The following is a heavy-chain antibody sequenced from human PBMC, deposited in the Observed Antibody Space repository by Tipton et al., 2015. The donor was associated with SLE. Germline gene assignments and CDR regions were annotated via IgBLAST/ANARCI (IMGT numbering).Heavy chain of an antibody. J-gene: IGHJ4*02. CDR1: GGSISRGSYF. CDR3: ARDSHTDYGDFYVDS. CDR2: IFSTGIT. V-gene: IGHV4-61*09. D-gene: IGHD4-17*01. Sequence: TLSLTCTVSGGSISRGSYFRTWIRQPAGKGLEWVGHIFSTGITDYNPSLKSRVSISADTSKNQFSLNLDSMTAADTAVYYCARDSHTDYGDFYVDSWGQGTLVTVSS.